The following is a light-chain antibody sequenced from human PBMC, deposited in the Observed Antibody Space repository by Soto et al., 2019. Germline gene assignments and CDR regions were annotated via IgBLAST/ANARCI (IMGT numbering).Light chain of an antibody. Sequence: IHMTHSPSSPSASVGDRVTTTCRASQAIRNDVGWYQQKPGKDPKRLIYVASRLESGVPSRFSGSGFGTEFTLTISGLQPEDFATYYCLQHNNYPWTFGQGTKVDIK. CDR1: QAIRND. CDR2: VAS. J-gene: IGKJ1*01. CDR3: LQHNNYPWT. V-gene: IGKV1-17*01.